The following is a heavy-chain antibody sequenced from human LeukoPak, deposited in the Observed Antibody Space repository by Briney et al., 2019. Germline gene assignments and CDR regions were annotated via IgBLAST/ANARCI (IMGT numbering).Heavy chain of an antibody. CDR1: GFTFSRNS. Sequence: PGGSLRLSCAASGFTFSRNSMVWVRQAPGKGLEWLSSISSSGDTIYYADSVKGRFTISRDNAKNSLYLQMISPRVEDTAVYYCARDRCDGDCRDWDYWGQGTLVTVSA. CDR2: ISSSGDTI. D-gene: IGHD2-21*02. V-gene: IGHV3-48*04. CDR3: ARDRCDGDCRDWDY. J-gene: IGHJ4*02.